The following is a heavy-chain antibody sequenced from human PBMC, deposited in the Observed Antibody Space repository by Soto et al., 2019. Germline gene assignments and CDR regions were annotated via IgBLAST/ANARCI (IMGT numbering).Heavy chain of an antibody. J-gene: IGHJ5*02. V-gene: IGHV4-38-2*01. CDR1: GYSISSGYY. CDR3: ARDYYDSSGYYDS. CDR2: IYHSGST. Sequence: LSLTCAVSGYSISSGYYWCWIRQPPGKGLEWIGSIYHSGSTYYNPSLKSRVTISVDTSKNQFSPKLSSVTAADTAVYYCARDYYDSSGYYDSWGQGTLVTVSS. D-gene: IGHD3-22*01.